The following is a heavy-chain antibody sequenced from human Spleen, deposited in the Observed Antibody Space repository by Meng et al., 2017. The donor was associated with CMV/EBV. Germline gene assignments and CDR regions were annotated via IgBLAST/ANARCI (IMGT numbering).Heavy chain of an antibody. CDR2: ISGSGGST. V-gene: IGHV3-23*01. CDR1: GFTFSSYA. D-gene: IGHD1-26*01. Sequence: GESLKISCAASGFTFSSYAMSWVRQAPGKGLEWVSAISGSGGSTYYADSVKGRFTISRDNSKNTLYLQMNSLRAEDTAVYYCAKVEDGAVRATSNYWGQGTLVTVSS. CDR3: AKVEDGAVRATSNY. J-gene: IGHJ4*02.